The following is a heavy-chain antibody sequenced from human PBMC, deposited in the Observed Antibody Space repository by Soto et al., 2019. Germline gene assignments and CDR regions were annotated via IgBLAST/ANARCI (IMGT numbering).Heavy chain of an antibody. CDR3: ARGVGAARPVWYFDL. J-gene: IGHJ2*01. D-gene: IGHD6-6*01. CDR2: IYYSGST. Sequence: SETLSLTCTVSGGSISSYYWSWIRQPPGKGLEWIGYIYYSGSTNYNPSLKSRVTISVDTSKNQFSLKLSSVTAADTAVYYCARGVGAARPVWYFDLWGRGTLVTVSS. V-gene: IGHV4-59*01. CDR1: GGSISSYY.